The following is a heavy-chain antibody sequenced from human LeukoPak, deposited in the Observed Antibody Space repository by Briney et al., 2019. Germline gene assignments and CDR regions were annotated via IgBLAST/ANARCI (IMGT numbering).Heavy chain of an antibody. CDR3: ARGNAN. V-gene: IGHV4-59*01. J-gene: IGHJ4*02. CDR1: GGSINSFY. Sequence: SETLSLTCTVSGGSINSFYWSWIRQPPGKGLEWIGYISYSGVTNYNPSLKSRVTISLDTSKNQFFLKLSSVTAADTALYYCARGNANWGQGTLVTVSS. CDR2: ISYSGVT.